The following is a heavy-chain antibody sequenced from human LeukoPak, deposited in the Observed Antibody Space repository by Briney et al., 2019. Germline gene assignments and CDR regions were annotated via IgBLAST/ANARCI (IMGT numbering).Heavy chain of an antibody. D-gene: IGHD6-13*01. CDR1: GGSISSHY. CDR2: IYYSGST. J-gene: IGHJ4*02. CDR3: ARDYSSSWYAFDY. Sequence: PSETLSLTCTVSGGSISSHYWSWIRQPPGKGLERIGYIYYSGSTNYNPSLKSRVTISVDTSKNQFSLKLSSVTAADTAVYYCARDYSSSWYAFDYWGQGTLVTVSS. V-gene: IGHV4-59*11.